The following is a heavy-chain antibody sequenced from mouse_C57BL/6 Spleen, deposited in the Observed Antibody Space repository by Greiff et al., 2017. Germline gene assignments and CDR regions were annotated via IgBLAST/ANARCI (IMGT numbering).Heavy chain of an antibody. Sequence: EVKVVESGGGLVKPGGSLKLSCAASGFPFSDYGMHWVRQAPEKGLAWVAYISSGSSTIYYADTVKGRFTISRDNAKNTLFLQMTSLRSEDTAMYYCASYGGAMDYWGQGTSVTVSS. D-gene: IGHD1-1*01. CDR1: GFPFSDYG. V-gene: IGHV5-17*01. J-gene: IGHJ4*01. CDR3: ASYGGAMDY. CDR2: ISSGSSTI.